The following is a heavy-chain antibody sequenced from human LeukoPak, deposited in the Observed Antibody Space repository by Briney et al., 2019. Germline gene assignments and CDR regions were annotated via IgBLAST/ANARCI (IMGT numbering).Heavy chain of an antibody. CDR1: GYSISSGYY. CDR2: IYHSGST. Sequence: PSETLSLTCTVSGYSISSGYYWGWIRQPPGKGLEWIGSIYHSGSTYYNPSLKSRVTISVDTSKNQFSLKLSSVTAADTAVYYCARGRKQPYYYYYYYMDVWGKGTTVTVSS. CDR3: ARGRKQPYYYYYYYMDV. J-gene: IGHJ6*03. V-gene: IGHV4-38-2*02. D-gene: IGHD6-13*01.